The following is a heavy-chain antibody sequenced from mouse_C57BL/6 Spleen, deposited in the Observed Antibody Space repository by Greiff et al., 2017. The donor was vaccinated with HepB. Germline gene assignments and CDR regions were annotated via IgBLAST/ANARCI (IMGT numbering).Heavy chain of an antibody. Sequence: QVQLQQPGAELVKPGASVKLSCKASGYTFTSYWMHWVKQRPGRGLEWIGRIDPNSGGTKYNEKFKSKATLTVDKPSSTAYMQLSSLTSEDSAVYYWARRAYGSRGCYYAMDYWGQGTSVTVSS. V-gene: IGHV1-72*01. CDR1: GYTFTSYW. CDR2: IDPNSGGT. D-gene: IGHD1-1*01. J-gene: IGHJ4*01. CDR3: ARRAYGSRGCYYAMDY.